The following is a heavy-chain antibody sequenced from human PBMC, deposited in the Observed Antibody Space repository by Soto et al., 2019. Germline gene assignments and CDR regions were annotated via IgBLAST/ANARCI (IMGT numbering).Heavy chain of an antibody. D-gene: IGHD3-9*01. J-gene: IGHJ3*02. CDR2: ISYDGSNK. Sequence: QVQLVESGGGVVQPGRSLRLSCAASGFTFSSYGMHWVRQAPGKGLEWVAVISYDGSNKYYADSVKGRFTISRDNSKNTLYLQMNSLRAEDTTVYYCAKDQSRARLLRYFDFDAFDIWGQGTMVTVSS. V-gene: IGHV3-30*18. CDR3: AKDQSRARLLRYFDFDAFDI. CDR1: GFTFSSYG.